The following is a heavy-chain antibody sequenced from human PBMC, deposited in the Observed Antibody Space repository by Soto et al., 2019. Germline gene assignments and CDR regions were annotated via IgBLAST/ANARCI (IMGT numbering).Heavy chain of an antibody. V-gene: IGHV3-23*01. D-gene: IGHD6-19*01. J-gene: IGHJ1*01. Sequence: GGSLRLSCAASGFTFSSFAMTWVRQAPGKGLEWVSTISSTGGSTYYADSVKGRFTISRDSSKNTLYLQMNSLRAEDTAVYYCAKVLFIGWYYPNWGQGTLVTVSS. CDR1: GFTFSSFA. CDR2: ISSTGGST. CDR3: AKVLFIGWYYPN.